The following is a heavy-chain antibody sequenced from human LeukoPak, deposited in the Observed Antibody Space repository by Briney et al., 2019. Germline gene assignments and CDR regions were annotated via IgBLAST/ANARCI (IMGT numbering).Heavy chain of an antibody. J-gene: IGHJ6*03. D-gene: IGHD6-13*01. CDR3: ARVRSSVSWTLGWGYYYMDV. Sequence: SETLSLTCTVSGGSISSSSYYWGWIRQPPGKGLEWVGYIYYSGSTNYNPSLKSRVTISVDTSKNQFSLKLSSVTAADTAVYYCARVRSSVSWTLGWGYYYMDVWGKGTTVTISS. CDR2: IYYSGST. V-gene: IGHV4-61*05. CDR1: GGSISSSSYY.